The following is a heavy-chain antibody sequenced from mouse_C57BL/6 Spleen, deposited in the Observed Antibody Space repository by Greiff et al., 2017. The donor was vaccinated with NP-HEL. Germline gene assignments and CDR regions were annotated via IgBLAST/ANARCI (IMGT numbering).Heavy chain of an antibody. V-gene: IGHV1-52*01. CDR2: IDPSDSET. Sequence: QVQLQQPGAELVRPGSSVKLSCKASGYTFTSYWMHWVKQRPIQGLEWIGNIDPSDSETHYNQKFKDKATLTVDKSSSTAYMQLSSLTSEDSAVYYCARGDTTVVARYWYFDVWGTGTTVTVSS. J-gene: IGHJ1*03. CDR1: GYTFTSYW. D-gene: IGHD1-1*01. CDR3: ARGDTTVVARYWYFDV.